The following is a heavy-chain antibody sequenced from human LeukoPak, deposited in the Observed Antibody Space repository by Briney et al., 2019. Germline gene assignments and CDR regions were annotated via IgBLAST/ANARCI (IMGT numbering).Heavy chain of an antibody. J-gene: IGHJ3*02. CDR1: GFTVSSNY. Sequence: GGSLRLSCAASGFTVSSNYMSWVRQAPGKGLEWVSAISGSGGSTYFADSVKGRFTISRDNSKNTLYLQMNSLRAEDTAVYYCAKERVRCSSSSCYPDAFDIWGQGTMVTVSS. CDR3: AKERVRCSSSSCYPDAFDI. V-gene: IGHV3-23*01. CDR2: ISGSGGST. D-gene: IGHD2-2*01.